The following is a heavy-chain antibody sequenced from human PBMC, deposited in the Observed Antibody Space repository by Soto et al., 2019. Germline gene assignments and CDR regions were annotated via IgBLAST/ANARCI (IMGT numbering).Heavy chain of an antibody. V-gene: IGHV1-18*01. Sequence: ASVKVSCKASGYTFTSYGISWVRQAPGQGLEWMGWISAGNGNTHYSQKFQGRVTITRDTSATTGYMELSSLISEDTAVYYCASTIIRGVIYGFWGQGSQVTVSS. CDR3: ASTIIRGVIYGF. CDR2: ISAGNGNT. J-gene: IGHJ4*02. CDR1: GYTFTSYG. D-gene: IGHD3-10*01.